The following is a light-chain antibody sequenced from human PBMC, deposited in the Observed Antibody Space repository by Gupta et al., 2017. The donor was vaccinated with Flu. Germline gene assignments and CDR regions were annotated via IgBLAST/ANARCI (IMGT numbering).Light chain of an antibody. V-gene: IGLV2-14*03. Sequence: QPALTQRASMSGSPGQPITISCNGTSSDIGGHNYVSWYQQHAGEAPKVLIFDVSNRPSGVSNRFSASKSGNTASLTISGLRTEDEALYYCASYTRSRTVIFGGGTMLTVL. CDR2: DVS. CDR1: SSDIGGHNY. J-gene: IGLJ2*01. CDR3: ASYTRSRTVI.